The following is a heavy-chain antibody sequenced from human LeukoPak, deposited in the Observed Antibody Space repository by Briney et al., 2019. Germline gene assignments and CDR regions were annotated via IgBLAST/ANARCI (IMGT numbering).Heavy chain of an antibody. J-gene: IGHJ4*02. D-gene: IGHD6-6*01. CDR3: ARDFRTARPRMLGY. CDR1: GYTFTNYG. CDR2: ISAYNGNT. Sequence: ASVKVSCKASGYTFTNYGISWVRQAPGQGLEWMGWISAYNGNTNYAQKLQGRVTMTTDTSTSTAYTELRSLRSDDTAVYYCARDFRTARPRMLGYWGQGTLVTVSS. V-gene: IGHV1-18*01.